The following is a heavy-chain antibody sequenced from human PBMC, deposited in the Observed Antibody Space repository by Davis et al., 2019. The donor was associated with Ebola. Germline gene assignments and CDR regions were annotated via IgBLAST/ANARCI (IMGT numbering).Heavy chain of an antibody. V-gene: IGHV3-30*18. CDR3: AKGSSSSWDYYYYYGMDV. CDR2: ISYDGSNK. J-gene: IGHJ6*02. D-gene: IGHD6-6*01. CDR1: GFTFSSYW. Sequence: GESLKISCAASGFTFSSYWMSWVRQAPGKGLEWVAVISYDGSNKYYADSVKGRFTISRDNSKNTLYLQMNSLRAEDMAVYYCAKGSSSSWDYYYYYGMDVWGQGTTVTVSS.